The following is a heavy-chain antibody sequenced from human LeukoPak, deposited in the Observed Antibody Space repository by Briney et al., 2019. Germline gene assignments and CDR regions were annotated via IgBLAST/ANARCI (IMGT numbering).Heavy chain of an antibody. CDR3: ARTVDMVAGGYNWFDP. CDR1: GGSVRDHY. J-gene: IGHJ5*02. V-gene: IGHV4-34*01. Sequence: SSETLSLTCAVSGGSVRDHYWSWIRQPPGKGLEWIAEIHHSGSTKYNPSLKSRVTISMDTSKNQFSLKLSSVTAADTAVYYCARTVDMVAGGYNWFDPWGQGTLVTVSS. CDR2: IHHSGST. D-gene: IGHD5-12*01.